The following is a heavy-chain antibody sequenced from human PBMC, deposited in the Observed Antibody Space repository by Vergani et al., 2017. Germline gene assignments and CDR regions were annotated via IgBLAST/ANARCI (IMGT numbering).Heavy chain of an antibody. J-gene: IGHJ6*02. D-gene: IGHD5-12*01. CDR1: GFTFNHYA. V-gene: IGHV3-23*01. CDR3: AKANPRNSGYDYLYYDHAMYV. Sequence: EVQLLESGGDLVQPGGSLRLSCAASGFTFNHYAMNWVRQAPGKGLEWVSGISGSGGSTYYAGSVKGRFTISRDSSKNTLYLQMNSLSAGDTAVYYCAKANPRNSGYDYLYYDHAMYVWCQGTTVTVSS. CDR2: ISGSGGST.